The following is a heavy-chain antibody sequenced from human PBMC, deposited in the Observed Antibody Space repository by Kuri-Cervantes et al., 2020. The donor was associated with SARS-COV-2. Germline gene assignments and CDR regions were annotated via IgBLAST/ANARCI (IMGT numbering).Heavy chain of an antibody. V-gene: IGHV3-48*01. D-gene: IGHD7-27*01. Sequence: GGSLRLSCAASGFTFNTYSMDWVRQAPGKGLEWLAYISKGSDTIYYADSVRGRFTISRDNAKNSLYLQMSSLTAEDTATYYCARDLRMGKSLDYWGQGTLVTVSS. CDR3: ARDLRMGKSLDY. CDR1: GFTFNTYS. CDR2: ISKGSDTI. J-gene: IGHJ4*02.